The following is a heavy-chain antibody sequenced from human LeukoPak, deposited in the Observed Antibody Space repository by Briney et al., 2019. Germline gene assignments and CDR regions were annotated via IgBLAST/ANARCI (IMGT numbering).Heavy chain of an antibody. CDR1: GYTLTELS. CDR2: FDPEDGET. D-gene: IGHD6-13*01. CDR3: ARGSSSSWYSELGY. J-gene: IGHJ4*02. V-gene: IGHV1-24*01. Sequence: GASVKVSCKVSGYTLTELSMHWVRLAPGKGLEWMGGFDPEDGETIYAQKFQGRVTMTRDTSTSTVYMELSSLRSEDTAVYYCARGSSSSWYSELGYWGQGTLVTVSS.